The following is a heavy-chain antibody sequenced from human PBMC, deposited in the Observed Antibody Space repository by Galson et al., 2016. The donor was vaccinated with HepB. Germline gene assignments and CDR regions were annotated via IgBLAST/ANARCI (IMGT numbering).Heavy chain of an antibody. D-gene: IGHD1-7*01. J-gene: IGHJ5*02. CDR1: GYTFTTYG. CDR2: ISAYNGNT. CDR3: ARIRSLPPSANYFDP. V-gene: IGHV1-18*04. Sequence: CKASGYTFTTYGINWVRQAPGQGLEWMGWISAYNGNTNYAQKFQGRVTMTTDTSTSTAYMELRSLRSDDTAVYYCARIRSLPPSANYFDPWGQGTLVTVSS.